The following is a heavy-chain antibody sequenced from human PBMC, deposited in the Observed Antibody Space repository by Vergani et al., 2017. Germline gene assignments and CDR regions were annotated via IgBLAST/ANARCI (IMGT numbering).Heavy chain of an antibody. J-gene: IGHJ4*02. CDR2: ISYDGSNK. CDR1: GFTFSSYG. Sequence: QVQLVESGGGVVQPGRSLRLSCAASGFTFSSYGMHWVRQAPGKGLEWVAVISYDGSNKYYADSVKGRFTISRDNSKNTLYLQMNSLRAEDTAVYYCAKDVWIAARGNDYWGQGTLVTVSP. D-gene: IGHD6-6*01. CDR3: AKDVWIAARGNDY. V-gene: IGHV3-30*18.